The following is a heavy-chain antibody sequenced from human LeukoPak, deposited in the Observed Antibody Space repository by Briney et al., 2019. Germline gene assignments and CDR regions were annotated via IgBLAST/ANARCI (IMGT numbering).Heavy chain of an antibody. CDR3: ARDSGTCSGGSCYHPKYAFDI. CDR2: INPSGGST. D-gene: IGHD2-15*01. Sequence: ASVKVSCKASGYTFTSYYMHWVRQAPGQGLEGMGIINPSGGSTSYAQKFQGRVTMTRDTSTSTVYMELSSLRSEDTAVYYCARDSGTCSGGSCYHPKYAFDIWGQGTMVTVSS. V-gene: IGHV1-46*01. J-gene: IGHJ3*02. CDR1: GYTFTSYY.